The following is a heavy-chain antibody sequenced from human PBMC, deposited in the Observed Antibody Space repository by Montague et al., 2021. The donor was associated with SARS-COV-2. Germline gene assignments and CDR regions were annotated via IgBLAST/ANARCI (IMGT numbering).Heavy chain of an antibody. J-gene: IGHJ4*02. CDR1: GGSISSYY. V-gene: IGHV4-59*08. CDR2: IDYSGST. Sequence: SETLSLTCTVSGGSISSYYWSWIRQPPGKGLEWIGYIDYSGSTNYNPSLKSRVTISVDTSKNQFSLKLSSVTAADTAVYYCARHKAGEIGYSYGYKGRGYYVDYWGQGTLVTVSS. CDR3: ARHKAGEIGYSYGYKGRGYYVDY. D-gene: IGHD5-18*01.